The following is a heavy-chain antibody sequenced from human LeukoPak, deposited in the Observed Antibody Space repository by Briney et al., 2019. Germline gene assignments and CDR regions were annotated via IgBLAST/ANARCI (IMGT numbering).Heavy chain of an antibody. V-gene: IGHV3-23*01. Sequence: GGSLRLSCAASGFTFSNYAMNWVRQAPAKGLEWVSAISGSGAATFNADSVKGRFTISRDNSKNTLYLQMNSLRAEDTAVYYCAKDLSSGWYPYYFDFWGRGTLVTVSS. CDR1: GFTFSNYA. CDR3: AKDLSSGWYPYYFDF. CDR2: ISGSGAAT. J-gene: IGHJ4*02. D-gene: IGHD6-19*01.